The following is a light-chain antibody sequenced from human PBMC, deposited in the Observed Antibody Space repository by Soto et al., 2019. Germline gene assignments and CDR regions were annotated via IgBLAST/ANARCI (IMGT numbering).Light chain of an antibody. CDR1: SRDVGGYKY. CDR2: EVT. J-gene: IGLJ1*01. V-gene: IGLV2-14*01. CDR3: SSYTSTGTVVV. Sequence: QSALTQPASVSGSPGQSITISCTGTSRDVGGYKYVSWYQHHPGKAPKRMIYEVTNRPSGVSNRFSGSKSGNTASLTISGLQAEDEADYHCSSYTSTGTVVVFGTGTKLTVL.